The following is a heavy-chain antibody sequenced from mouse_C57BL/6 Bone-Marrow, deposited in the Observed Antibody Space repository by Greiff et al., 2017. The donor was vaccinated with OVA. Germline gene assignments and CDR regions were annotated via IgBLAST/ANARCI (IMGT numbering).Heavy chain of an antibody. CDR1: GYTFTSYW. CDR3: ALTVVAPYFDY. D-gene: IGHD1-1*01. J-gene: IGHJ2*01. Sequence: VQLQQSGAELVKPGASVKLSCKASGYTFTSYWMHWVKQRPGQGLEWIGMIHPNSGSTNYNEKFKSKATLTVDKSSSTAYMQLSSLTSEDSAVYYCALTVVAPYFDYWGQGTTLTVSS. V-gene: IGHV1-64*01. CDR2: IHPNSGST.